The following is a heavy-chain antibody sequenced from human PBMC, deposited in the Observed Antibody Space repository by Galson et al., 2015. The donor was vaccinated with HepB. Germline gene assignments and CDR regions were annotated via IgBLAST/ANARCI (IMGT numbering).Heavy chain of an antibody. V-gene: IGHV4-59*01. CDR3: ARVGIAVAGKGYYYYMDV. CDR1: GGSISSYY. J-gene: IGHJ6*03. CDR2: IYYSGST. Sequence: SETLSLTCTVSGGSISSYYWSWIRQPPGKGLEWIGYIYYSGSTNYNPSLKSRVTISVDTSKNQFSLKLSSVTAADTAVYYCARVGIAVAGKGYYYYMDVWGKGTTVTVSS. D-gene: IGHD6-19*01.